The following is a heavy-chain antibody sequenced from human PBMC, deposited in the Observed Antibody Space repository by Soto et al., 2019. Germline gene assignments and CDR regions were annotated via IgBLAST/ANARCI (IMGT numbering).Heavy chain of an antibody. D-gene: IGHD5-12*01. CDR1: GGSISSGDYY. J-gene: IGHJ6*02. CDR3: ARDRVDSGYDGGYYYGMDV. CDR2: IYYSGST. V-gene: IGHV4-30-4*01. Sequence: PSQTLSLTCTVSGGSISSGDYYWSWIRQPPGKGLEWIGYIYYSGSTYYNPSLKSRVTISVDTSKNQFSLKLSSVTAADTAVYYYARDRVDSGYDGGYYYGMDVWGQGTTVTVSS.